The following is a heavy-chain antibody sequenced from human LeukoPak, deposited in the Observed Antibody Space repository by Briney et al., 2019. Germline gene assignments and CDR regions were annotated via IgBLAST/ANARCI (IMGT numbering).Heavy chain of an antibody. CDR3: ARGSTAEYFVH. CDR2: INPSIGGK. D-gene: IGHD3-10*01. V-gene: IGHV1-2*02. Sequence: ASVKVSCKASGYTFSDNYVHWVRQAPGQGLEWMGWINPSIGGKNYAQSFQGRVTMTWDTSINTAYVELSRLRSDDTATYYCARGSTAEYFVHWGQGSLVTVSS. J-gene: IGHJ1*01. CDR1: GYTFSDNY.